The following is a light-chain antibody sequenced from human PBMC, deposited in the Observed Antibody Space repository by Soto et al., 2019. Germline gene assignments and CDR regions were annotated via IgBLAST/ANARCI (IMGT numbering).Light chain of an antibody. CDR1: SNDVGAYNY. CDR2: DVS. V-gene: IGLV2-14*03. CDR3: TSYTSSRTYV. Sequence: QSVLTQPASVSGSPGQSLTVSCTGTSNDVGAYNYVSWYQQHPGTAPKLMIYDVSNRPSGVSNRFSGSKSGNTASLTISGLQAEDEADYYCTSYTSSRTYVFGTGTKVTVL. J-gene: IGLJ1*01.